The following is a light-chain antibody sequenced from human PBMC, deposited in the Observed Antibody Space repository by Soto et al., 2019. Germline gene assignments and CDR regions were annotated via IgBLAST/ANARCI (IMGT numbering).Light chain of an antibody. V-gene: IGLV2-14*03. Sequence: QSVLTQPASASGSPGQSITISCTGTSSDVGSYNFVSWHQQHPCKAPKLMIYNVYDRPSGISYRFSGSKSGNTASLTISGLQGEDEADYYCSAYTVSRTYVFGTGTKLTVL. CDR2: NVY. CDR3: SAYTVSRTYV. CDR1: SSDVGSYNF. J-gene: IGLJ1*01.